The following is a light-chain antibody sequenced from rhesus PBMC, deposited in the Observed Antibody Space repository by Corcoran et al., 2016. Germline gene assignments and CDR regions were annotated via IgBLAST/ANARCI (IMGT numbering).Light chain of an antibody. CDR2: DVS. Sequence: QAALTQPPSVSGSPGQSVTISCTGTSNDVGVYDYVSWYQQHPGTAPKLLIYDVSQRPSGVSDRFSGSKSITTASLTISGLQAGDEAVYYCSSYTASNTFYIFGFGTRLTVL. J-gene: IGLJ1*01. V-gene: IGLV2-23*01. CDR3: SSYTASNTFYI. CDR1: SNDVGVYDY.